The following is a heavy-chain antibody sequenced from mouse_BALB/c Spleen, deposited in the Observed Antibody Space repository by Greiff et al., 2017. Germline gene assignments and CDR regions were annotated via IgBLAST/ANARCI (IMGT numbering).Heavy chain of an antibody. CDR2: ISSGSSTI. Sequence: EVNVVESGGGLVQPGGSRKLSCAASGFTFSSFGMHWVRQAPEKGLEWVAYISSGSSTIYYADTVKGRFTISRDNPKNTLFLQMTSLRSEDTAMYYCARFWTDYAMDYWGQGTSVTVSS. CDR1: GFTFSSFG. V-gene: IGHV5-17*02. J-gene: IGHJ4*01. CDR3: ARFWTDYAMDY.